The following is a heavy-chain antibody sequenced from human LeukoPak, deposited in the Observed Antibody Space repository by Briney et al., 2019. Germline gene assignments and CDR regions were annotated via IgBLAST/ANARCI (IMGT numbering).Heavy chain of an antibody. CDR1: GDSISSYY. V-gene: IGHV4-59*01. CDR2: IYYSGSS. Sequence: ASETLSLTCTVSGDSISSYYWSWIRQPPGKGLDWIGYIYYSGSSYYNPSLKSRVTMSVDTSKNQFSLKLSSVTAADTGVYYCARYRSDYGDYDYWGQGTLVTVSS. D-gene: IGHD4-17*01. J-gene: IGHJ4*02. CDR3: ARYRSDYGDYDY.